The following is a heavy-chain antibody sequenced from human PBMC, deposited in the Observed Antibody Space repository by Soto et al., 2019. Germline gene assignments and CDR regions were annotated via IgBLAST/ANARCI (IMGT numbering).Heavy chain of an antibody. CDR1: GFPFSSAG. V-gene: IGHV3-30*18. CDR2: ISNDASNK. D-gene: IGHD7-27*01. CDR3: AQGVGNWALDY. Sequence: QVQLVESGGGVVQPGRSLRLSCAASGFPFSSAGIHWVSHAPGKGLEWVAVISNDASNKWYAESVKGRFTISRDNAKNSVDQQMNSIRAEDTAMYSGAQGVGNWALDYRGQGTLNTVSS. J-gene: IGHJ4*02.